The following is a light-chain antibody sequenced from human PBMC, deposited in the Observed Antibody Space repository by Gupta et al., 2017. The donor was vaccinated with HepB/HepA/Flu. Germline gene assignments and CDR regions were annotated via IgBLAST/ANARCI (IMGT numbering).Light chain of an antibody. CDR3: QQDGSSPIT. Sequence: EIVLTQSPGTLSLSPGERATLSCRASQSVSSSYLAWYQQKPGQAPRLLIYGASSRATGIPDRFSGSGSGTDFTLTISRLEPEDVAVYYCQQDGSSPITFGQGTPLEIK. CDR2: GAS. V-gene: IGKV3-20*01. CDR1: QSVSSSY. J-gene: IGKJ5*01.